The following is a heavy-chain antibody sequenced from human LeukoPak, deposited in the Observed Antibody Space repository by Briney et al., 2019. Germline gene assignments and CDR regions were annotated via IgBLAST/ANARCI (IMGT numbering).Heavy chain of an antibody. CDR2: IYYSGST. CDR3: ARLGDGYKYYFDY. J-gene: IGHJ4*01. V-gene: IGHV4-39*01. Sequence: SETLSLTCTVSGGSISSSSYYWGWIRQPPGKGLEWIGSIYYSGSTYYNPSLKSRVTISVDTSKNQFSLKLSSVTAADTAVYYCARLGDGYKYYFDYWGHGTLVTVSS. D-gene: IGHD5-24*01. CDR1: GGSISSSSYY.